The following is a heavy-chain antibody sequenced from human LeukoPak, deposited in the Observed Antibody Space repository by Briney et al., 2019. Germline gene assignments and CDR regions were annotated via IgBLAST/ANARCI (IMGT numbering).Heavy chain of an antibody. V-gene: IGHV1-69*04. CDR3: AKRSITMIEGAFDI. CDR1: GGTFSSYA. CDR2: IIPILGIA. Sequence: SVKVSCKASGGTFSSYAISWVRQAPGQGLEWMGRIIPILGIANYAQKFQGRVTITADKSTSTAYMELSSLRSEDTAVYYCAKRSITMIEGAFDIWGQGTMVTVSS. D-gene: IGHD3-22*01. J-gene: IGHJ3*02.